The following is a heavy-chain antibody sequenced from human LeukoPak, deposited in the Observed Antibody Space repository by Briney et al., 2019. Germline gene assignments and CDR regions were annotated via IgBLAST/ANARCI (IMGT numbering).Heavy chain of an antibody. V-gene: IGHV3-64*01. CDR2: ISSNGGST. CDR3: ARSAVRGVIISRFDP. CDR1: GFTFSSYG. Sequence: PGRSLRLSCAASGFTFSSYGMHWVRQAPGKGLEYVSAISSNGGSTYYANSVKGRFTISRDNSKNTLYLQMGSLRAEDMAVYYCARSAVRGVIISRFDPWGQGTLVTVSS. J-gene: IGHJ5*02. D-gene: IGHD3-10*01.